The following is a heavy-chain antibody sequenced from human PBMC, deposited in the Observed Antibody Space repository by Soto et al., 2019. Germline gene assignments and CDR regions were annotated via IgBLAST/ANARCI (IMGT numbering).Heavy chain of an antibody. CDR1: GGSFSGYY. CDR2: INHSGST. Sequence: SETLSLTCAVYGGSFSGYYWSWIRQPPGKGLEWIGEINHSGSTNYNPPLKSRVTISVDTSKNQFSLKLSSVTAADTAVYYCARGRPPHILTGIYYYYYYGMDVWGQGTTVTVSS. D-gene: IGHD3-9*01. CDR3: ARGRPPHILTGIYYYYYYGMDV. J-gene: IGHJ6*02. V-gene: IGHV4-34*01.